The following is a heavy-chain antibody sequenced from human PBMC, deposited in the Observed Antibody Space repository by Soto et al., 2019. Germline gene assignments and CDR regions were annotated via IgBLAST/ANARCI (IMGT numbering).Heavy chain of an antibody. CDR2: ISASGDST. Sequence: SLRLSCAVSGFIFSNYGMSWVRQAPEKGLEWVSAISASGDSTYYADSVKGRFTISRDNSKNTLYLQMNSLRADDTAVYYCAKYIVVAGNYGLDVWGQGTTVTISS. D-gene: IGHD2-21*01. CDR3: AKYIVVAGNYGLDV. CDR1: GFIFSNYG. V-gene: IGHV3-23*01. J-gene: IGHJ6*02.